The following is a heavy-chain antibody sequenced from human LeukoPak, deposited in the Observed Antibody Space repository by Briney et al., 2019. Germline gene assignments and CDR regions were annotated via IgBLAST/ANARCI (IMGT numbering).Heavy chain of an antibody. D-gene: IGHD3-22*01. Sequence: PGGSLRLSCAASGFTFSSYSMNWVRQAPGKGLEWVSSISSSSSYIYYADSVKGRFTISRDNAKNSLYLQMNSLRAEDTAVYYCARVTPGYYYDSSFDYWGQGTLVTVSS. CDR2: ISSSSSYI. J-gene: IGHJ4*02. V-gene: IGHV3-21*01. CDR1: GFTFSSYS. CDR3: ARVTPGYYYDSSFDY.